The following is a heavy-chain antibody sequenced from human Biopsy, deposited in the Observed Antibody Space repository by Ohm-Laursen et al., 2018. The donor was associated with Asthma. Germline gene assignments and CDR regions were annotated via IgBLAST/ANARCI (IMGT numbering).Heavy chain of an antibody. Sequence: SLRLSCAASGFSFSNYGMHWVRQAPGKGLDWVAVISFDGTNRNYTDSVKGRFTISRDNSRNTLHLKMNSLRAEDTAVYFCAKEVFPGWELRRGPDYWGQGTLVTVSS. J-gene: IGHJ4*02. CDR1: GFSFSNYG. CDR2: ISFDGTNR. D-gene: IGHD1-26*01. CDR3: AKEVFPGWELRRGPDY. V-gene: IGHV3-30*18.